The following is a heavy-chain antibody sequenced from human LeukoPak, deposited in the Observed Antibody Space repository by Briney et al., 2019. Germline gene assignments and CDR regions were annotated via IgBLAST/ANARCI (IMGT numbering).Heavy chain of an antibody. D-gene: IGHD6-19*01. Sequence: RASVKVSRKASAYTFTSYGISWVRQAPGQGLEWMGWISAYNGNTNYAQKLQGRVTMTTDTSTSTAYMELRSLRSDDTAVYYCARARQWLPTGGFDYWGQGTLVTVSS. CDR3: ARARQWLPTGGFDY. V-gene: IGHV1-18*01. CDR1: AYTFTSYG. CDR2: ISAYNGNT. J-gene: IGHJ4*02.